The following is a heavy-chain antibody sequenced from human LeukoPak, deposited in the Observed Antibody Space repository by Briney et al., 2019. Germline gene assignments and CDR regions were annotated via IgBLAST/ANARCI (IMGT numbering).Heavy chain of an antibody. V-gene: IGHV3-74*01. J-gene: IGHJ4*02. CDR1: GFTHSWYW. Sequence: GESVPLSYGACGFTHSWYWMLWLGPPPGEGPVGVSRLNSDGTTTNPADSVQGPFTISRDNTKSTLYLQMNSLTAEDTAVYYCGALGVMWEIDYWGQGTLVTVSS. CDR2: LNSDGTTT. D-gene: IGHD1-26*01. CDR3: GALGVMWEIDY.